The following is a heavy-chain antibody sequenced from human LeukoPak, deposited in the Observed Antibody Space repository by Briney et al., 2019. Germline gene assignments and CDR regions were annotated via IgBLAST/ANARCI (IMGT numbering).Heavy chain of an antibody. Sequence: SETLSLACAVYGGSFSGYYWSWVRQPAGQGLEWIGSIYYIGSTYYDPSLKGRVTISVDTSKNQFSLQVSSVTAADTAVYYCAREDYDYVWGSYRSRRTFDYWGQGTLVTVSS. CDR2: IYYIGST. CDR3: AREDYDYVWGSYRSRRTFDY. J-gene: IGHJ4*02. V-gene: IGHV4-34*01. D-gene: IGHD3-16*02. CDR1: GGSFSGYY.